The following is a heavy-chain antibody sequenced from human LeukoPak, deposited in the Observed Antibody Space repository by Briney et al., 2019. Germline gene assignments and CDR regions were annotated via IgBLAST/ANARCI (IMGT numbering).Heavy chain of an antibody. Sequence: SQTLSLTCAISGDSVSSNSAAWNWIRQSPSRGLEWLGRTYYRSKWYNDYAVSVKSRITVNPDTSKNQFSLQLNSVTPEDTAVYYCARGLVGATLEGGYYYYGMDVWGQGTTVTVSS. CDR3: ARGLVGATLEGGYYYYGMDV. CDR1: GDSVSSNSAA. D-gene: IGHD1-26*01. CDR2: TYYRSKWYN. V-gene: IGHV6-1*01. J-gene: IGHJ6*02.